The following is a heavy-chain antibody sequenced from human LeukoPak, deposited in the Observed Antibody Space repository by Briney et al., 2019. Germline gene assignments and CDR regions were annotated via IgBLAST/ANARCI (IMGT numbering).Heavy chain of an antibody. CDR1: GFTFSVYA. J-gene: IGHJ4*02. D-gene: IGHD6-19*01. Sequence: PGGSLRLSCAASGFTFSVYAMSRIRQPPGKGLEWIGYIYYSGSTNYNPSLKSRVTISVDTSKNQFSLKLSSVTAADTAVYYCARVFGSGWYYFDYWGQGTLVTVSS. CDR3: ARVFGSGWYYFDY. V-gene: IGHV4-59*01. CDR2: IYYSGST.